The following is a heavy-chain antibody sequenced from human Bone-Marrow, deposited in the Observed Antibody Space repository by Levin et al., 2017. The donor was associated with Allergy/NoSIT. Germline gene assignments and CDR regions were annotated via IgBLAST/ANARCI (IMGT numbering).Heavy chain of an antibody. D-gene: IGHD2-15*01. J-gene: IGHJ6*02. CDR2: IKSKTDGGTT. V-gene: IGHV3-15*01. Sequence: PGGSLRLSCAASGFTFSNAWMSWVRQAPGKGLEWVGRIKSKTDGGTTDYAAPVKGRFTISRDDSKNTLYLQMNSLKTEDTAVYYCTTPNCSGGSCSDFYYDYGMDVWGQGTTVTVSS. CDR3: TTPNCSGGSCSDFYYDYGMDV. CDR1: GFTFSNAW.